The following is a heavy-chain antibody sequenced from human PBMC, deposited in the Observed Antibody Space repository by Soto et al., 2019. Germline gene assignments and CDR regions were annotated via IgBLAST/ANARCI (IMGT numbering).Heavy chain of an antibody. CDR1: GYTFTSYG. CDR3: ARDENIIAAFDS. CDR2: ISAYNGNT. J-gene: IGHJ3*02. V-gene: IGHV1-18*01. D-gene: IGHD3-10*01. Sequence: GASVKVSCKASGYTFTSYGISWVLQAPGQGLEWMGWISAYNGNTNYAQKLQGRVTMTTDTSTSTSYMELRRLRSDDTAVYYCARDENIIAAFDSWGQGTMVTVSS.